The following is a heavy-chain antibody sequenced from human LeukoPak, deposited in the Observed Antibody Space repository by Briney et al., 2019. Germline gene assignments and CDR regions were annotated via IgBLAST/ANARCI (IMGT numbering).Heavy chain of an antibody. V-gene: IGHV1-2*02. D-gene: IGHD6-13*01. CDR2: INPNSGGT. Sequence: SSVKVACKASGYTFTGYFVHWVRQAPGQGLEWMGWINPNSGGTNYAQKFQGRAIMTRDTSISTAYIELSRLRSDDTAVYYCARDLDGSSGCDYWGQGTLVTVSS. CDR1: GYTFTGYF. CDR3: ARDLDGSSGCDY. J-gene: IGHJ4*02.